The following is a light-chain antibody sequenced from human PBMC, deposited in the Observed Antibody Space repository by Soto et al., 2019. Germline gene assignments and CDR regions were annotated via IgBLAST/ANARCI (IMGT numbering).Light chain of an antibody. J-gene: IGKJ1*01. CDR3: QQTFSILPWT. V-gene: IGKV1-39*01. Sequence: DIQLTQSPSSLTASVGDRVTITCRASQTIRDYLNWYQQKPGMAPQLLIYAASSVQSGVPSRFSGSGSGTDFTLTISSLQPEDFATYYCQQTFSILPWTFGPGTKVETK. CDR1: QTIRDY. CDR2: AAS.